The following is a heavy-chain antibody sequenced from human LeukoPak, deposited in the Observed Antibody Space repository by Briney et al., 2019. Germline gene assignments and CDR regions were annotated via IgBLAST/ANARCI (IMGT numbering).Heavy chain of an antibody. CDR3: AVAPLYYYYMDV. D-gene: IGHD5-12*01. V-gene: IGHV3-21*01. Sequence: PGGSLRLSCAASGFTFSSYSMNWVRQAPGKGLEWVSSISSSSSYIYYADSVKGRFTISRDNAKNSLYLQMNSLRAEDTAVYYCAVAPLYYYYMDVWGKGTTVTISS. J-gene: IGHJ6*03. CDR2: ISSSSSYI. CDR1: GFTFSSYS.